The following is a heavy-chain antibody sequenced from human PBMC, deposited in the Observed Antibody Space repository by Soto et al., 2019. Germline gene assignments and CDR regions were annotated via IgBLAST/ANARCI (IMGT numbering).Heavy chain of an antibody. D-gene: IGHD5-12*01. Sequence: QVQLQESGPGLVKPSQTLSLTCTVSGGSISRGGYYWSWIRQHPGKGLEWIGSIYYSGGTYYNPSIKSRVTITVDTSVNQFSLRLSSVTAEATAVYYCARKDSGYADYMDVWGKGTTVTVSS. CDR2: IYYSGGT. CDR1: GGSISRGGYY. CDR3: ARKDSGYADYMDV. J-gene: IGHJ6*03. V-gene: IGHV4-31*03.